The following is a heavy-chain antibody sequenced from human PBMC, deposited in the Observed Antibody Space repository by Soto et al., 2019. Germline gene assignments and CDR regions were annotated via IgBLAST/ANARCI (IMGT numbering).Heavy chain of an antibody. CDR1: GDSISRRYW. D-gene: IGHD3-10*01. CDR3: TSKFGQLLADAVDI. V-gene: IGHV4-4*02. Sequence: QVQLQESGPGLVKPSGTLSLTCAVSGDSISRRYWWSWVRQLPGKGLEWIGEISHSGSTIYNPSLQSRVTLSVDKSKNEFALKMSSVTDAYTAVYYCTSKFGQLLADAVDIWGQGTMVTVSS. J-gene: IGHJ3*02. CDR2: ISHSGST.